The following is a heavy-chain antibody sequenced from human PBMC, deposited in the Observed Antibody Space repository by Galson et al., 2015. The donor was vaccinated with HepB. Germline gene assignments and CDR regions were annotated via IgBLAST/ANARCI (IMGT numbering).Heavy chain of an antibody. CDR3: ARGGIGFGEYYYYGMDV. CDR1: GFTFSSYA. D-gene: IGHD3-10*01. CDR2: ISSNGGST. Sequence: SLRLSCAASGFTFSSYAMHWVRQAPGKGLEYVSAISSNGGSTYYANSVKGRFTISRDNSKNTLYLQMGSLRAEDMAVYYCARGGIGFGEYYYYGMDVWGQGTTVTVSS. V-gene: IGHV3-64*01. J-gene: IGHJ6*02.